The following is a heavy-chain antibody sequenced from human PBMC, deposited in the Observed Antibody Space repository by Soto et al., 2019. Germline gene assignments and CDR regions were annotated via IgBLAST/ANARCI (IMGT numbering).Heavy chain of an antibody. V-gene: IGHV4-39*01. CDR2: IYYSGST. CDR1: GGSISSSSYY. J-gene: IGHJ6*02. Sequence: PSETLSLTCTVSGGSISSSSYYWAWIRQPPGKVLEWFGGIYYSGSTYYNPSLKSRVTISVDTSKNQFSLKLSSVTAADTAVYYWTRYSSSSWIYYYYGMDVWGRGTTVTVSS. D-gene: IGHD6-6*01. CDR3: TRYSSSSWIYYYYGMDV.